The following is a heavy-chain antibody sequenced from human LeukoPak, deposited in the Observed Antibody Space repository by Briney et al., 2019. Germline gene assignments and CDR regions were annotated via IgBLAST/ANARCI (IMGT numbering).Heavy chain of an antibody. J-gene: IGHJ4*02. CDR2: MYPGDSDT. D-gene: IGHD1-26*01. V-gene: IGHV5-51*01. Sequence: GESLKISCKSSGYNFPNYWIGWARQMPGKGLEWMGIMYPGDSDTRYGPTFQGLVTISADKSITTAYLQWSSLKASDTAVYYCARRHNDRELFEYWGQGTLVTVSS. CDR1: GYNFPNYW. CDR3: ARRHNDRELFEY.